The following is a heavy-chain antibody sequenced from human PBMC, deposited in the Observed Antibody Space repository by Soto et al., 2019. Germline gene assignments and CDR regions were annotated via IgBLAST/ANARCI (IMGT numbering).Heavy chain of an antibody. Sequence: ASVKVSCKASGYTFTGYYMHWVRQAPVQGLEWMGWINPNSGGTNYAQKFQGWVTMTRDTSISTAYMELSRLRSDDTAVYYCARGAHVDTAMVGDWFDPWGQGTLVTVSS. V-gene: IGHV1-2*04. D-gene: IGHD5-18*01. CDR2: INPNSGGT. J-gene: IGHJ5*02. CDR3: ARGAHVDTAMVGDWFDP. CDR1: GYTFTGYY.